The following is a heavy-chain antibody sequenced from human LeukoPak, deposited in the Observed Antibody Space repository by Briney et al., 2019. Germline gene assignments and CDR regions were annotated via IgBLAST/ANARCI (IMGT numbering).Heavy chain of an antibody. V-gene: IGHV1-69*13. CDR3: ARGFDSQRADY. CDR1: GYTFTAFY. Sequence: ASVKVSCKASGYTFTAFYMHWVRQAPGQGLEWMRGIIPIFGTANYAQKFQGRVTITADESTSTAYMELSSLRSEDTAVYYCARGFDSQRADYWGQGTLVTVSS. CDR2: IIPIFGTA. D-gene: IGHD3-9*01. J-gene: IGHJ4*02.